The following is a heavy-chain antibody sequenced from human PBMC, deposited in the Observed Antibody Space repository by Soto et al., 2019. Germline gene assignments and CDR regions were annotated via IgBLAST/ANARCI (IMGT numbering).Heavy chain of an antibody. CDR1: GFTFRSYA. J-gene: IGHJ5*02. CDR2: IWYDGSNQ. V-gene: IGHV3-33*01. CDR3: ARVQDGSGSSWFDP. Sequence: QGQLVESGGGMVQPGTPLRLSCAAFGFTFRSYAMHWFPQAPGKGLEWVASIWYDGSNQHYAHSVRGRFTISRDNSKSTLVLQMRTLGVDDTAVSYCARVQDGSGSSWFDPWGQGTLVTVSS. D-gene: IGHD3-10*01.